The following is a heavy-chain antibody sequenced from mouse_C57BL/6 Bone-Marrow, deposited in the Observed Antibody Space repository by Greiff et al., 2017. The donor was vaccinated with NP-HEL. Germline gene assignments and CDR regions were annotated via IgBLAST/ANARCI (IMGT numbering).Heavy chain of an antibody. J-gene: IGHJ2*01. CDR2: IYPGSGST. CDR3: ARCGYDGLFDY. D-gene: IGHD2-14*01. CDR1: GYTFTSYW. Sequence: QVQLQQPGAELVKPGASVKLSCKASGYTFTSYWITWVKQRPGQGLEWIGDIYPGSGSTNSNAKFKSKATLTVDTSSSTAYMQLSSLTSEDSAVYDCARCGYDGLFDYWGQGTTLTVSA. V-gene: IGHV1-55*01.